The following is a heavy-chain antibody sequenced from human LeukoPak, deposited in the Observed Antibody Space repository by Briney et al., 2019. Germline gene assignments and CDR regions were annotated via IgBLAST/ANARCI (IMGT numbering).Heavy chain of an antibody. J-gene: IGHJ4*02. Sequence: GGSLRLSCAASGFTFNSYSMNWVRQAPGKGLEWVSSISSSSSYIYYADSVKGRFTISRDNAKNSLYLQMNSLRAEDTAVYYCARIAAAGFDYWGQGTLVTVSS. CDR1: GFTFNSYS. D-gene: IGHD6-13*01. CDR3: ARIAAAGFDY. CDR2: ISSSSSYI. V-gene: IGHV3-21*01.